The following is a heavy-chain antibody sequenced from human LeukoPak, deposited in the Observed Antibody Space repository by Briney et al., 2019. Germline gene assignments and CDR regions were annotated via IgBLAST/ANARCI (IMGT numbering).Heavy chain of an antibody. CDR2: IYPGDSDT. V-gene: IGHV5-51*01. J-gene: IGHJ4*02. CDR3: ARRKGDGYNSPFDY. D-gene: IGHD5-24*01. CDR1: GYSFSNYW. Sequence: GESLRISCKGSGYSFSNYWIGWVRQMPGKGLEWMGNIYPGDSDTRYSPSFQGQVTIAADKSISTAYLQWSSLKASDTAMYYCARRKGDGYNSPFDYWGQGTLVSVSS.